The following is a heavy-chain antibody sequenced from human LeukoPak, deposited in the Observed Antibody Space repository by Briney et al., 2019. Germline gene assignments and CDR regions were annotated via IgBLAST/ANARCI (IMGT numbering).Heavy chain of an antibody. CDR1: GGSISSGDYY. D-gene: IGHD3-16*01. CDR3: ARDLANYAYTDP. V-gene: IGHV4-30-4*01. CDR2: IYYSGST. Sequence: SETLSLTSTVSGGSISSGDYYWSWIRQPPGKGLEWIGYIYYSGSTYYNPSLKSRVTISVDTSKNQFSLKLSSVTAADTAVYYCARDLANYAYTDPWGQGTLVTVSS. J-gene: IGHJ4*02.